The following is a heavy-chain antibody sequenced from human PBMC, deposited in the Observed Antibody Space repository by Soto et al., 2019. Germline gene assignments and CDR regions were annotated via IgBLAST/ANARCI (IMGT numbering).Heavy chain of an antibody. J-gene: IGHJ6*02. CDR3: ARGVAAARLGYYYGMDV. CDR2: IIPIFGTA. V-gene: IGHV1-69*13. Sequence: SVKVSCKASGGTFSSYAISWVRQAPGQGLEWMGGIIPIFGTANYAQKFQGRVTITADESTSTAYMELSSLRSEDTAVYYCARGVAAARLGYYYGMDVWGQGTTVTVSS. D-gene: IGHD6-13*01. CDR1: GGTFSSYA.